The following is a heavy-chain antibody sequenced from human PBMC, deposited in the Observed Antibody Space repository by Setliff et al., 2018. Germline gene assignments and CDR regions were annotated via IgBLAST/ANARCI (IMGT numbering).Heavy chain of an antibody. J-gene: IGHJ4*02. CDR3: ARENGYCSGGACYFMFDY. CDR1: GASISTTYYY. V-gene: IGHV4-39*07. CDR2: IYQNGIT. D-gene: IGHD2-15*01. Sequence: SETLSLTCSVSGASISTTYYYWDWIRQSPEKGLEWIGTIYQNGITYYNPSVKSRVTLSLDTAKNQFSLELRAVTAADTALYYCARENGYCSGGACYFMFDYWGQGTLVTVSS.